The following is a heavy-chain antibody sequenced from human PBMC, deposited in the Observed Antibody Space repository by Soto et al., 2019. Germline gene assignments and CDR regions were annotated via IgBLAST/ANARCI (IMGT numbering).Heavy chain of an antibody. CDR3: VRDSSYPVTYDY. CDR1: GFTFSNHA. D-gene: IGHD4-17*01. J-gene: IGHJ4*02. V-gene: IGHV3-64D*08. Sequence: GGSLRLSCSASGFTFSNHALHWVRQAPGKRLEYVSGISGNGVDVDYAASVNSRFTISRDNSKNTLYLQMTSLTTEDTAIYYCVRDSSYPVTYDYWGKGTLVTVYS. CDR2: ISGNGVDV.